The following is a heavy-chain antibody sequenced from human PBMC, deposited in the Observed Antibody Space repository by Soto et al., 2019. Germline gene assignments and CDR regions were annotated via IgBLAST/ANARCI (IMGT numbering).Heavy chain of an antibody. CDR3: ASNWFGRYDY. CDR1: GFPFSNFA. CDR2: IDAGNGNT. D-gene: IGHD3-10*01. V-gene: IGHV1-3*01. J-gene: IGHJ4*02. Sequence: VHLVQSAAEVKNPGASVKVSCKTSGFPFSNFAMHWVRQPPGQRLEWMGWIDAGNGNTYYSERLQGRVTITRDTSATTVNMELKSLRSEDTAVYYCASNWFGRYDYWGQGTLVTVSS.